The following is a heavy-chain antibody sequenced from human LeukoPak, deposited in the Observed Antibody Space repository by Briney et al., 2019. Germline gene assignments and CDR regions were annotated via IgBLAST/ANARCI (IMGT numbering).Heavy chain of an antibody. D-gene: IGHD5-18*01. J-gene: IGHJ4*02. CDR2: IHPPDSET. V-gene: IGHV5-51*01. CDR3: AKQGNDITRWDTIDY. CDR1: RYRFTDNW. Sequence: LGESLKISCKGSRYRFTDNWIAWVRQMPGKGLELMGIIHPPDSETRYSPSFQGQVTISVDKSISTAYLQWSSLKASDTAIYYCAKQGNDITRWDTIDYWGQGALVTVSP.